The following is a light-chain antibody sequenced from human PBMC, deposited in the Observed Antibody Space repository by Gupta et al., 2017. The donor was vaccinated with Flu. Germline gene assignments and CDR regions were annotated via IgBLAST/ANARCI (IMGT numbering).Light chain of an antibody. J-gene: IGKJ1*01. Sequence: PLAASAIDRVSIKCRVRQSRDTYLNWFLQKPGKAPKLLIYAGSNLPCGVPADFNGSGSGTDFTLKISRVEAEDVGTYYCKQTLQTPGTFGQGTKVEIK. CDR1: QSRDTY. CDR3: KQTLQTPGT. CDR2: AGS. V-gene: IGKV1-39*01.